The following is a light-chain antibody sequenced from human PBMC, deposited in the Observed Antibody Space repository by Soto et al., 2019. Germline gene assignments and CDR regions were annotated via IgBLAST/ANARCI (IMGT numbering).Light chain of an antibody. V-gene: IGKV3-20*01. J-gene: IGKJ1*01. CDR3: QQYGSLPRT. Sequence: EIVLTQSPGTLSLSPGERATLSCRASQSVSSSYLAGYQQKPGQGPRLLIYGASSRATGIPDRFSGSGSGTDFTLTISRLEPEDFAVYYCQQYGSLPRTFGQGTEVEIK. CDR2: GAS. CDR1: QSVSSSY.